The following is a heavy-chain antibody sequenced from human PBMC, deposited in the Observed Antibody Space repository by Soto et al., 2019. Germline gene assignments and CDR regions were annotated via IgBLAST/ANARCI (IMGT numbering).Heavy chain of an antibody. Sequence: SETLSLTCAVYGGSFSGYYWSWIRQPPGKGLEWIGEINHSGSTNYNPSLKSRVTISVDTSKNQFSLKLSSVTAADTAVYYCAGGDSSGWYRYYYYGMDVWGQGTTVT. V-gene: IGHV4-34*01. D-gene: IGHD6-13*01. CDR3: AGGDSSGWYRYYYYGMDV. CDR1: GGSFSGYY. J-gene: IGHJ6*02. CDR2: INHSGST.